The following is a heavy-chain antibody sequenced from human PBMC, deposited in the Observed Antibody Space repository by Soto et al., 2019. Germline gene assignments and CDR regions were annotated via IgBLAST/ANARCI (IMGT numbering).Heavy chain of an antibody. CDR2: ISYSGST. CDR3: ATMGTPATGLYFFDY. V-gene: IGHV4-30-4*01. CDR1: GGSISSGNYY. D-gene: IGHD2-15*01. Sequence: QVQLQESGPGLVKPLQTLSLTCTVSGGSISSGNYYWSRIRQPPGKGLEWIGFISYSGSTYYSTSLKSRVTISVDTSKSQFSLNLSFVTAADTAVYYCATMGTPATGLYFFDYWGQGSLVTVSS. J-gene: IGHJ4*02.